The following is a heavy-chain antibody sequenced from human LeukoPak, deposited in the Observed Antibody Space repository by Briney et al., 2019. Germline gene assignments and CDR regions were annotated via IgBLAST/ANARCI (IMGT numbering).Heavy chain of an antibody. V-gene: IGHV3-15*01. J-gene: IGHJ6*03. CDR2: IKSKTDGGTT. Sequence: GGSLRLSCAASGFTFSNAWMSWVRQAPGKGLEWVGRIKSKTDGGTTDYAAPVKGRFTISRDDSKNTLYLQMNSLKTEDTAVYYCTTYNRSPKYYYYYYMDVWGKGTTVTVSS. CDR3: TTYNRSPKYYYYYYMDV. CDR1: GFTFSNAW. D-gene: IGHD1-14*01.